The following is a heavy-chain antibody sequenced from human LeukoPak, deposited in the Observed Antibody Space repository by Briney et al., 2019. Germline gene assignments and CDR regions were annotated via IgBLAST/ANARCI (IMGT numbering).Heavy chain of an antibody. V-gene: IGHV1-2*02. J-gene: IGHJ3*01. D-gene: IGHD6-19*01. CDR3: TSRRSIAVAGPGAFDV. CDR2: INPNSGGT. CDR1: GYTFLDYY. Sequence: ASVKVSCKASGYTFLDYYMHWVRQAPGQGLEWMGWINPNSGGTNYAQKFQGRVTMTEDTSLDTAYMELSSLRSEDSAVYYCTSRRSIAVAGPGAFDVWGQGTMVTVSS.